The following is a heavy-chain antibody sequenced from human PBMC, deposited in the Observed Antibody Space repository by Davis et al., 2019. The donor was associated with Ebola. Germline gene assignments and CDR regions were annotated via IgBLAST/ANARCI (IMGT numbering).Heavy chain of an antibody. CDR1: GFSFRNYV. CDR3: AKTNWDGDPPGILDS. Sequence: AGSLRLSCAASGFSFRNYVMNWVRQAPGKGLEWVSSINGRGSIIDYTDSVKGRFTISRDNSKNTLSLEMNSLKDEDTAVYYCAKTNWDGDPPGILDSWGRGTLVTVSS. V-gene: IGHV3-23*01. J-gene: IGHJ4*02. D-gene: IGHD7-27*01. CDR2: INGRGSII.